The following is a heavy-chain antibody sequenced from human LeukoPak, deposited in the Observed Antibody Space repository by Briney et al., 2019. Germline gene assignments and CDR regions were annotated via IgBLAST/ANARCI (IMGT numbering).Heavy chain of an antibody. D-gene: IGHD3-22*01. CDR2: IIPIFGTA. Sequence: GASVKVSCKASGGTFSSYAISWVRQAPGQGLEWMGGIIPIFGTANYAQKFQGRVTITADESTGTAYMELSSLRSEDTAVYYCAQGGGYYRNWFDPWGQGTLVTVSS. CDR1: GGTFSSYA. V-gene: IGHV1-69*13. J-gene: IGHJ5*02. CDR3: AQGGGYYRNWFDP.